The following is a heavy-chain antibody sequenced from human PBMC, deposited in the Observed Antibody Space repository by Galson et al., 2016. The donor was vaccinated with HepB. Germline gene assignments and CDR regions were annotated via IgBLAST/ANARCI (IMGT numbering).Heavy chain of an antibody. Sequence: SLRLSCAASGSTFSSYAMSWVRQAPGKGLEWVSGISGSGGSTYYADSVKGRFTISRDNSKNTLYLQMNSLRAEDTAVYYCAKRSLYGGNTDWYFDLWGRGTLVTVSS. D-gene: IGHD4-23*01. CDR2: ISGSGGST. J-gene: IGHJ2*01. CDR3: AKRSLYGGNTDWYFDL. V-gene: IGHV3-23*01. CDR1: GSTFSSYA.